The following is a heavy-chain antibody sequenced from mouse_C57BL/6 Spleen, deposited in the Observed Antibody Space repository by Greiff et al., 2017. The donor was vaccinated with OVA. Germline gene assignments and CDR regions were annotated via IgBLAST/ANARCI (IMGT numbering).Heavy chain of an antibody. CDR1: GFTFSDYY. CDR3: ARHHGYDYAMDY. D-gene: IGHD2-2*01. J-gene: IGHJ4*01. Sequence: EVNVVESGGGLVQPGGSLKLSCAASGFTFSDYYMYWVRQTPEKRLEWVAYISNGGGSTYYPDTVKGRFTISRDNAKNTLYLQMSRLKSEDTAMYYCARHHGYDYAMDYWGQGTSVTVSS. V-gene: IGHV5-12*01. CDR2: ISNGGGST.